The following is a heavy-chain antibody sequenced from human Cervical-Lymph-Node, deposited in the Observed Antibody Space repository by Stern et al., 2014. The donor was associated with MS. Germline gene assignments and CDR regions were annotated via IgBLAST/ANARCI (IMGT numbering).Heavy chain of an antibody. CDR3: ARGYYSMDV. J-gene: IGHJ6*02. CDR2: TFYRSKWYS. V-gene: IGHV6-1*01. CDR1: GDSVYSNSAV. Sequence: QVQLQQSGPGLVKSSQTLSVTCAISGDSVYSNSAVWSWIRQSPSRGLEWLGRTFYRSKWYSDFEPSLKSRMTINPDTSKNQFSLHLDSVTPEDTAVYYCARGYYSMDVWGQGTTVTVSS.